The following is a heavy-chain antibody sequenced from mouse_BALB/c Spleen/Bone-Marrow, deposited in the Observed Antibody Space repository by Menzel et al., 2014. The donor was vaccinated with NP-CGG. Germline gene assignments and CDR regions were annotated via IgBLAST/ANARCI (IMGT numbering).Heavy chain of an antibody. CDR1: GFNIKDIY. CDR2: IDPANGNT. Sequence: EVQLQESGAELVKPGASVKLPCTASGFNIKDIYMHWVKQRPEQGLEWIGRIDPANGNTKYDPKFQGKATITVDTSSNTACLQLSSLTSEDTAVYYCARWEYYAMDYWGQGTSVTVSS. V-gene: IGHV14-3*02. J-gene: IGHJ4*01. CDR3: ARWEYYAMDY. D-gene: IGHD4-1*01.